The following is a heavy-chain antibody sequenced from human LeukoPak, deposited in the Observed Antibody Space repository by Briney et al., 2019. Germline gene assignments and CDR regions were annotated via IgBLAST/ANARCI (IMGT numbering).Heavy chain of an antibody. V-gene: IGHV5-51*01. CDR2: IYTGDSDT. Sequence: GESLKISCKGSGYSFTSYWIGWVRQMPGKGLEWMGIIYTGDSDTRYSPSFQGQVTISADKSISTAYLQWSSLKASDTAMYYCARLPEVGATGDDAFDIWGQGTMVTVSS. CDR3: ARLPEVGATGDDAFDI. D-gene: IGHD1-26*01. J-gene: IGHJ3*02. CDR1: GYSFTSYW.